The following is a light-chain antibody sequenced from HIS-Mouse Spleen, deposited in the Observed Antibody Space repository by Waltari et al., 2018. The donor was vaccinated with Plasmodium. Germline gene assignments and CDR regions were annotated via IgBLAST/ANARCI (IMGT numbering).Light chain of an antibody. J-gene: IGLJ3*02. Sequence: SYELTQPPSVSVSPGQTARITCSGDALPKKYAYWYQQKSGQAPVLGIYEDSKRPSGIPGGFSCRSSGTMATLTISGAQVEDEADYYCYSTDSSGNHRVFGGGTKLTVL. CDR2: EDS. CDR3: YSTDSSGNHRV. V-gene: IGLV3-10*01. CDR1: ALPKKY.